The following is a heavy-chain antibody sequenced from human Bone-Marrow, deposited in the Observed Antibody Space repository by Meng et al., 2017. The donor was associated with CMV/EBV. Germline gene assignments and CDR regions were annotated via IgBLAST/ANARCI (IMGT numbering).Heavy chain of an antibody. J-gene: IGHJ4*02. D-gene: IGHD4-11*01. V-gene: IGHV3-30*02. CDR3: ARDYSYVY. CDR1: GFTFSSYA. Sequence: GESLKIPCAASGFTFSSYAMHWVRQAPGKGLEWVAFIRYDGSNKYYADSVKGRFTISRDNSKNTLYLQMNSLGAEETAVYYGARDYSYVYWGQGTLVTVSS. CDR2: IRYDGSNK.